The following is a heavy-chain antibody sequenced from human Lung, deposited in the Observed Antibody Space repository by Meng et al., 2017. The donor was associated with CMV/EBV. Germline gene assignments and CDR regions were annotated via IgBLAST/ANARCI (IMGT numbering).Heavy chain of an antibody. D-gene: IGHD3-10*01. CDR3: ARDLAGRDDY. V-gene: IGHV3-74*01. CDR1: GSTLSRYW. J-gene: IGHJ4*02. Sequence: GSSLKISCAASGSTLSRYWMHWVRQVPGKGLVWGSRINEDGSLTNYADAVEGRFTISRDNAKNTLFLQMSSLRAEDTAVYYCARDLAGRDDYWGPGTLVTVSS. CDR2: INEDGSLT.